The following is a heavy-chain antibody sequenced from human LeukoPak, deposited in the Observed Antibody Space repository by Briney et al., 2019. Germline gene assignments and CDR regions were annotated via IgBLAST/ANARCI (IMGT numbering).Heavy chain of an antibody. CDR1: GFTFSSYG. J-gene: IGHJ6*02. D-gene: IGHD1-26*01. CDR3: ARELNGGSYYYYYGMDV. V-gene: IGHV3-33*01. CDR2: IWYDGSNK. Sequence: GRSLRLSCAASGFTFSSYGMHWVRQAPGKGLEWVAVIWYDGSNKYYADSVKGRFTISRDNSKNTLYLQMNSLRAEETAVYYCARELNGGSYYYYYGMDVWGQGTTVTVSS.